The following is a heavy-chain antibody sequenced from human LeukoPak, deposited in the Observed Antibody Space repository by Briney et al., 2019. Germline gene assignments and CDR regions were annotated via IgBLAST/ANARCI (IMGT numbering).Heavy chain of an antibody. CDR2: IHTSGST. CDR1: GGSISSYY. D-gene: IGHD6-19*01. V-gene: IGHV4-4*07. CDR3: ARAPEFSSGWLLDT. Sequence: SETLSLTCTVSGGSISSYYWGWIRQPAEKGLDWIGRIHTSGSTNYNPSLKSRVTMSVDTSKNQFSLKLSSVTAADTAVYFCARAPEFSSGWLLDTWGQGILVTVSS. J-gene: IGHJ5*02.